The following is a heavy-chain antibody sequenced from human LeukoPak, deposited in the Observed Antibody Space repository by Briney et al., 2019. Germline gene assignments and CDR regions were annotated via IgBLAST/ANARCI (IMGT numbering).Heavy chain of an antibody. CDR3: ATDPSCSGGRCPLDY. CDR1: GYTFTGYY. J-gene: IGHJ4*02. D-gene: IGHD2-15*01. CDR2: INPNSGAT. Sequence: GASVKVSCKASGYTFTGYYMHWVRQAPGQGLEWMGWINPNSGATNYAQKFQGRVTMTRDTSISTAYMEMRRLRSDDTAVFYCATDPSCSGGRCPLDYWGQGTLVTVSS. V-gene: IGHV1-2*02.